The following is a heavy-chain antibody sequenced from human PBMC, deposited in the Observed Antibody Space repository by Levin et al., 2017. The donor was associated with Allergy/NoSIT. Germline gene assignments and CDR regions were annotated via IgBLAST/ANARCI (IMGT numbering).Heavy chain of an antibody. D-gene: IGHD2-2*01. CDR2: IYPGDSDT. V-gene: IGHV5-51*01. CDR1: GYSFTSYW. J-gene: IGHJ2*01. CDR3: ASLLVPAAIWWYFDR. Sequence: GESLKISCKGSGYSFTSYWIGWVRQMPGKGLEWMGIIYPGDSDTRYSPSFRGQVTISADKSISTAYLQWSSLKASDTAMYYCASLLVPAAIWWYFDRWGRGTLVTVSS.